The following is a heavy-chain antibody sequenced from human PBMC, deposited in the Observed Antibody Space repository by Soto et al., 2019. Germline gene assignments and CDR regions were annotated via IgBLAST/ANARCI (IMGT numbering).Heavy chain of an antibody. CDR3: ARAYGGYADY. Sequence: PSETLSLTCTVSGRSISSSSYYWGWIRQPPGKGPEWIGSIYYSGSTYYNPSLKSRVTISVDTSKNHFSLKLSSVTAADTAVYYCARAYGGYADYWGQGALVTVSS. D-gene: IGHD5-12*01. CDR1: GRSISSSSYY. J-gene: IGHJ4*02. V-gene: IGHV4-39*02. CDR2: IYYSGST.